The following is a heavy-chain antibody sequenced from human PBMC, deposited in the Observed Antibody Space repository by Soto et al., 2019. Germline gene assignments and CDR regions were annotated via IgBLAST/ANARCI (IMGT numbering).Heavy chain of an antibody. J-gene: IGHJ4*02. V-gene: IGHV4-39*01. D-gene: IGHD1-26*01. CDR1: GGSISSSSYY. CDR2: IYYSGST. CDR3: ARQRIVGATVHYFDY. Sequence: SETLSLTCTVSGGSISSSSYYWGWIRQPPGKGLEWIGSIYYSGSTYYNPSLKSRVTISVDTSKNQFSLKLSSVTAADTAVYYCARQRIVGATVHYFDYWGQGTMVTVSS.